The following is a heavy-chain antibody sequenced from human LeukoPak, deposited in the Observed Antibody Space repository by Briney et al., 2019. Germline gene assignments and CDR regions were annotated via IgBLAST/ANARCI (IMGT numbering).Heavy chain of an antibody. V-gene: IGHV3-23*01. Sequence: GGSLRLSCAASGFTFSSYAMSWVRQAPRKGLEWVSTISGSGAGTYYADSVKGRFTISRDNSKNTLYLQMNSLTAEDTAVYSCAMAYGYSVPNWFDSWGQGTLVTVSS. CDR2: ISGSGAGT. D-gene: IGHD5-18*01. J-gene: IGHJ5*01. CDR3: AMAYGYSVPNWFDS. CDR1: GFTFSSYA.